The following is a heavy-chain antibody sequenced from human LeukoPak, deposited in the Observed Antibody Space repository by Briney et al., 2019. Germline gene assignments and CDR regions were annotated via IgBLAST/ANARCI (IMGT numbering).Heavy chain of an antibody. CDR2: IYYSGST. V-gene: IGHV4-59*08. Sequence: SETLSLTCTVSGGSISSYYWSWIRQPPGKGLEWIGYIYYSGSTNYNPSLKSRVTISVDTSKNQFSLKLSSVTAADTAVYYCARHALYSNYGFDYWGQGTPVTVSS. CDR3: ARHALYSNYGFDY. D-gene: IGHD4-11*01. CDR1: GGSISSYY. J-gene: IGHJ4*02.